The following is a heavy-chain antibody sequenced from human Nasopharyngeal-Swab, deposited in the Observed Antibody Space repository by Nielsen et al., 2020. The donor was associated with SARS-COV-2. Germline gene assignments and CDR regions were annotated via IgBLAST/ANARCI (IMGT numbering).Heavy chain of an antibody. V-gene: IGHV3-53*01. CDR3: ARDLTAAGGYQYYGMDV. CDR2: IYSASST. CDR1: GLTVISNY. J-gene: IGHJ6*02. D-gene: IGHD6-13*01. Sequence: GESLTISCGVSGLTVISNYMSWIRQAPGLGVEWVSVIYSASSTYYADSVTVRFTISRDNSKDTLYLQMNSLRADDTAVYYGARDLTAAGGYQYYGMDVWGQGTTVTVSS.